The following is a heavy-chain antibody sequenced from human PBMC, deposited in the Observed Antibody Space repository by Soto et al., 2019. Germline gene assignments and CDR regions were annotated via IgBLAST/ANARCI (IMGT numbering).Heavy chain of an antibody. Sequence: EVQLVESGGGLVQPGGSLRLSCAASGFTFSSYWMHWVRQAPGKGLVWVSRINSDGSSTSYADSVKGRFTISRDNAKNTLYLQMNTLRAEDTAVYYCARRGAFPSAFDIWGQETMVTVST. CDR1: GFTFSSYW. CDR3: ARRGAFPSAFDI. J-gene: IGHJ3*02. D-gene: IGHD1-26*01. V-gene: IGHV3-74*01. CDR2: INSDGSST.